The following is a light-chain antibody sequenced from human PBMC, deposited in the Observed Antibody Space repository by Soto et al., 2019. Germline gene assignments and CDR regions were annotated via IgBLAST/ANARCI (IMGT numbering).Light chain of an antibody. J-gene: IGLJ2*01. CDR3: AAWDDSLSGEV. Sequence: QSVLTQPPSASGTPGQRVTISCSGSSSNIGSNYVYWYQQLPGTAPKLLIYGNNQRPSGVPDRFSGSKSGTSASLAISGLRSEDEADYYCAAWDDSLSGEVFGGGTKLTVL. CDR1: SSNIGSNY. CDR2: GNN. V-gene: IGLV1-47*01.